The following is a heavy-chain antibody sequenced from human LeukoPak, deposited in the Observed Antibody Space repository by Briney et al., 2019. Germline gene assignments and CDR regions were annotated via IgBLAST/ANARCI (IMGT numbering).Heavy chain of an antibody. Sequence: GESLKISCKGSGYSFTSYWIGWVRQMPGKGLEWMGIIYPGDSDTRYSPSFQGQVTISADKSISTAYLQWSSLKASDTAMYYCASQENHYYGSGSPVYYYYMDVWGKGTTVTVSS. CDR3: ASQENHYYGSGSPVYYYYMDV. J-gene: IGHJ6*03. CDR1: GYSFTSYW. D-gene: IGHD3-10*01. CDR2: IYPGDSDT. V-gene: IGHV5-51*01.